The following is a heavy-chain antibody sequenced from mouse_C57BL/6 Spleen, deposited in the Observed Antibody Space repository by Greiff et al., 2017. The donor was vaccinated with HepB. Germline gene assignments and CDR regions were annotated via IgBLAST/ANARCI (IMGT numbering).Heavy chain of an antibody. V-gene: IGHV1-52*01. CDR1: GYTFTSYW. CDR3: GRLRYQAWFAY. Sequence: VQLQQPGAELVRPGSSVKLSCKASGYTFTSYWMHWVKQRPIQGLEWIGNIDPSDSETNYNQKFKDKATLTVDKSSSTAYLPLSSLTSEDSAVYYCGRLRYQAWFAYWGQGTLVTVSA. CDR2: IDPSDSET. D-gene: IGHD5-1-1*01. J-gene: IGHJ3*01.